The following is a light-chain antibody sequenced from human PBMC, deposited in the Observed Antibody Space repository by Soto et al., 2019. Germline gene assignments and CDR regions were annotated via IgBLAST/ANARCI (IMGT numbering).Light chain of an antibody. CDR3: SSYAVSDTMI. V-gene: IGLV2-23*02. Sequence: QSALTQPASVSGSPGQSITISCTGSSSDVGGYDYVSWYQQHPGKAPKLMIYEVNNRPSGVSNRFSGSKSGNTASLTVSALQAEDEANYYCSSYAVSDTMIFGGGTQLTVL. CDR2: EVN. CDR1: SSDVGGYDY. J-gene: IGLJ2*01.